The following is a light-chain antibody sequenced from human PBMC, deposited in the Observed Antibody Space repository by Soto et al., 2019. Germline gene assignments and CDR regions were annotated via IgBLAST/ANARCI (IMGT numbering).Light chain of an antibody. CDR1: QSVSSN. V-gene: IGKV3-15*01. J-gene: IGKJ3*01. Sequence: EIVMTQSPATLSVSPGERATLSCRASQSVSSNLAWYQQKPGQAPRLLIHGASTRATGIPARFSGSGSGTEFTLTISSLQSEDFAVYYCQQYNNWPREFTFGPGTKVDIK. CDR3: QQYNNWPREFT. CDR2: GAS.